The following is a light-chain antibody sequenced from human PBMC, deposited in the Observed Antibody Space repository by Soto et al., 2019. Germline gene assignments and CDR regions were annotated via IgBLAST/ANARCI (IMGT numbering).Light chain of an antibody. CDR2: SND. Sequence: QSVLTQQPSTSGTPGQRVTISCSGSSSNIGSNPVSWYQQLPGTAPKLLIYSNDQRPSGVPDRFSGSRSGTSASLAISGLQSEDEAAYYCAAWDDSLSWVFGGGTKLTVL. CDR1: SSNIGSNP. V-gene: IGLV1-44*01. CDR3: AAWDDSLSWV. J-gene: IGLJ3*02.